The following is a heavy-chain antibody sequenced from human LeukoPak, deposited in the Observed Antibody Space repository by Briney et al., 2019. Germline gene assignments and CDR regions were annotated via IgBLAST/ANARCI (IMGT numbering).Heavy chain of an antibody. CDR2: IYTSGST. CDR3: ARPAREYVGATPLYYYYYMDV. V-gene: IGHV4-4*07. D-gene: IGHD1-26*01. Sequence: SETLSLTCTVSGGSISSYYWSWIRQPAGKGLEWIGRIYTSGSTNYNPSLKSRVTISVDTSKNQFSLKLSSVTAADTAVYYCARPAREYVGATPLYYYYYMDVWGKGTTVTVSS. J-gene: IGHJ6*03. CDR1: GGSISSYY.